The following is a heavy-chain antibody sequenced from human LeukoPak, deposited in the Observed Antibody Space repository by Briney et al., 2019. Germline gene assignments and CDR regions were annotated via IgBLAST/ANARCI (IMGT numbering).Heavy chain of an antibody. CDR3: AKDGLGYCSSTSCYGWFDP. Sequence: PGGSLRLSCAASEFTFSTYGMHWVRQAPGKGLEWVAVISYDGSNKYYADSVKGRFTISRDNSKNTLYLQMNSLRAEDTAVYYCAKDGLGYCSSTSCYGWFDPWGQGTLVTVSS. CDR2: ISYDGSNK. CDR1: EFTFSTYG. J-gene: IGHJ5*02. D-gene: IGHD2-2*03. V-gene: IGHV3-30*18.